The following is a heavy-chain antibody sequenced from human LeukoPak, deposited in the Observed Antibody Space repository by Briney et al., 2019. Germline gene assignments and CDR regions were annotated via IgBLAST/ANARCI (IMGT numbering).Heavy chain of an antibody. CDR1: GFTFNKYA. CDR3: AKDARTGVWNIGDSWFDP. V-gene: IGHV3-23*01. D-gene: IGHD2/OR15-2a*01. Sequence: GGSLRLSCAASGFTFNKYAMTWVRQAPGQGLEWVSGLSDSGASTFYAESVRGRFTISRDNSKNMLYLHINSLRAEDTVVYYCAKDARTGVWNIGDSWFDPWGQGTLVTVSS. J-gene: IGHJ5*02. CDR2: LSDSGAST.